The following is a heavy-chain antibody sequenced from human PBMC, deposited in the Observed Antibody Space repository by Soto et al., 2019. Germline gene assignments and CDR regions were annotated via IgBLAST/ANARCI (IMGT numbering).Heavy chain of an antibody. J-gene: IGHJ6*02. CDR1: GGSISSYY. Sequence: PSETLSLTCTVSGGSISSYYWSWIRQPPGKGLEWIGYIYYSGSTNYNPSLKSRVTISVDTSKNQFSLKLSSVTAADTAVYYCARLSGDYYYYGMDVWGQGTTVTVSS. V-gene: IGHV4-59*01. CDR2: IYYSGST. D-gene: IGHD2-15*01. CDR3: ARLSGDYYYYGMDV.